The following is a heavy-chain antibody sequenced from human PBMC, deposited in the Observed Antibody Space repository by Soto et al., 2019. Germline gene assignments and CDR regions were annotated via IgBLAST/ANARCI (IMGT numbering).Heavy chain of an antibody. D-gene: IGHD6-19*01. CDR1: GYTFTGYY. V-gene: IGHV1-2*04. CDR2: INPNSGGT. Sequence: ASVKVSCKAAGYTFTGYYMHWVRQAPGQGLEWMGWINPNSGGTNYAQKFQGWVTMTRDTSISTAYMELSRLRSDDTAVYYCARDGAVAGTVVSMDVWGQGTTVTVSS. J-gene: IGHJ6*02. CDR3: ARDGAVAGTVVSMDV.